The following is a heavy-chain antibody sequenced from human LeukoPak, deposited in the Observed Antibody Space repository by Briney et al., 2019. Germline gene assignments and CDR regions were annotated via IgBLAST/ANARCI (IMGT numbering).Heavy chain of an antibody. J-gene: IGHJ1*01. CDR1: GGTFSSYA. V-gene: IGHV1-69*04. CDR2: IIPILGIA. D-gene: IGHD3-22*01. Sequence: ASVKVSCKASGGTFSSYAISWVRQAPGQGLEWMGRIIPILGIANYAQKFQGRVTITADKSTSTAYMELSSLRSEDTAVYYCARASYYYDSSGYYDFQHWGQGTLVTVSS. CDR3: ARASYYYDSSGYYDFQH.